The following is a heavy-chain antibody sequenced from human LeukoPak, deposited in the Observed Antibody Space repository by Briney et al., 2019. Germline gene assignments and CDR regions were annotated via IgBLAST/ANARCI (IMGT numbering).Heavy chain of an antibody. CDR3: ARDWSHHLIEGAGLDY. CDR2: IWYDGSNK. J-gene: IGHJ4*02. CDR1: GFTFSSYG. D-gene: IGHD1-14*01. V-gene: IGHV3-33*01. Sequence: PGGSLRLSCAASGFTFSSYGMHWVRQAPGKGLEWVAVIWYDGSNKYYADSVKGRFTISRDNSKNTLYLQMNSLRAEDTAVYYCARDWSHHLIEGAGLDYWGQGTLVTVSS.